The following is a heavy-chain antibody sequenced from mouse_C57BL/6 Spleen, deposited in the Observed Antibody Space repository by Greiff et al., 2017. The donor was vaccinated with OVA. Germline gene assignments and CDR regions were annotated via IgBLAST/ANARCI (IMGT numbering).Heavy chain of an antibody. CDR3: ARREVDYLRDAMDY. Sequence: QVQLQQPGAELVKPGASVKLSCKASGYTFTSYWMHWVKQRPGQGLEWIGMIHPNSGSTNYNEKFKSKATLTVDKSSSTAYMQRSSLTSEDSAVYYCARREVDYLRDAMDYWGQGTSVTVSA. J-gene: IGHJ4*01. D-gene: IGHD5-5*01. CDR2: IHPNSGST. CDR1: GYTFTSYW. V-gene: IGHV1-64*01.